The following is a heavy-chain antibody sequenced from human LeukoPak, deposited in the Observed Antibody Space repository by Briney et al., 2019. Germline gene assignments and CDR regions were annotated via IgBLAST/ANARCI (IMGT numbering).Heavy chain of an antibody. D-gene: IGHD5-12*01. CDR1: GGTFSSYA. V-gene: IGHV1-69*04. CDR3: ATRNPLRVPGWLLVHGMDV. J-gene: IGHJ6*02. CDR2: IIPILGIA. Sequence: GASVKVSCKASGGTFSSYAISWVRQAPGQGLEWMGRIIPILGIANYAQKFQGRVTITADKSTSTAYMELSSLRSEDTAVYYCATRNPLRVPGWLLVHGMDVWGQGTTVTISS.